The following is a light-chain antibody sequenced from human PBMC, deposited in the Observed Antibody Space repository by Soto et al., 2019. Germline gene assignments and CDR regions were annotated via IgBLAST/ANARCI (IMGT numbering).Light chain of an antibody. CDR1: QSVSSSY. CDR2: GAS. CDR3: QQYGSSAIT. V-gene: IGKV3-20*01. Sequence: EIVLTQSPGTLSLSPGERATLSCRASQSVSSSYLAWYQQKPGQAPRLLIYGASSRATGIPDRFSGSGSGTDFTLTISRLEPEDFAVYYWQQYGSSAITFGQGTRLESK. J-gene: IGKJ5*01.